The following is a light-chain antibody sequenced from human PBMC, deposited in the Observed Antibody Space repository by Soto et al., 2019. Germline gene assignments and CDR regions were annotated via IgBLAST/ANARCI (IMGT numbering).Light chain of an antibody. V-gene: IGKV1-39*01. CDR3: QQSYMTPRT. CDR1: QTIDVY. CDR2: AAS. Sequence: DIQLTQSPSSLSASVGDRVSITCRASQTIDVYLNWYLQKPGRAPQLLIYAASKLQGGVPSRFSGSASGTDFTLIISSLQPDDSGNYFCQQSYMTPRTFGQGTKVEI. J-gene: IGKJ1*01.